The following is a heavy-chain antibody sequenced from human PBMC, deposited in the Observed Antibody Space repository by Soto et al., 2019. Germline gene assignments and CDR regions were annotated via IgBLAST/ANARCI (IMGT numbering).Heavy chain of an antibody. D-gene: IGHD3-9*01. V-gene: IGHV3-7*03. CDR2: IRHDGIVK. Sequence: EVQLVESGGGLVQPGGSLRLSCTASGFTFRNYWMSWVRQAPGKGLEWVANIRHDGIVKNYVDSVKGRFTISRDNAKNSVYLQMNSLRFEDTAVYYCTRDEREDYHNYRFDYWGLGTLVAVSS. CDR1: GFTFRNYW. J-gene: IGHJ4*02. CDR3: TRDEREDYHNYRFDY.